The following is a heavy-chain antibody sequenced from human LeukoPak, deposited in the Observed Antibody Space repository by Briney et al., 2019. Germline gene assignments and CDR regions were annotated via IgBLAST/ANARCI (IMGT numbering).Heavy chain of an antibody. Sequence: GSLRLSCAASGFIVSSNYMNWVRQAPGKGLEWVSVIYSGGSTYYADSVKGRFTISRDNSKNTVHLQMNDLRAEDTAVYYCARSWDARLNFDYWGQGTLVTVSS. CDR3: ARSWDARLNFDY. D-gene: IGHD1-26*01. CDR2: IYSGGST. J-gene: IGHJ4*02. CDR1: GFIVSSNY. V-gene: IGHV3-66*02.